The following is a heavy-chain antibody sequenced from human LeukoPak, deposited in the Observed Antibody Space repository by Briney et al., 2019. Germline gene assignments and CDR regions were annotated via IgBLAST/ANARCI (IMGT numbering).Heavy chain of an antibody. CDR3: AKDEDYDSSGYDAFDI. D-gene: IGHD3-22*01. V-gene: IGHV3-30*04. Sequence: GGSLRLSCAASGLTFSSYAMHWVRQAPGKGLEWVAVISYDGSNKYYADSVKGRFTISRDNSKNTLYLQMNSLRAEDTAVYYCAKDEDYDSSGYDAFDIWGQGTMVTVSS. J-gene: IGHJ3*02. CDR2: ISYDGSNK. CDR1: GLTFSSYA.